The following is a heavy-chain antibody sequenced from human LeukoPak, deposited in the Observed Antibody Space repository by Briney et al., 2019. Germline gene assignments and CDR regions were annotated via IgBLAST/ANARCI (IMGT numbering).Heavy chain of an antibody. V-gene: IGHV1-46*01. CDR1: GYTSTSYY. CDR3: ATVGKYDN. Sequence: GASVKVSCKASGYTSTSYYMHWVRQAPGQGLEWMGIINPSGGSTSYAQKFQGRVTMTRDTSTSTAYMELRSLRSDDTAFYYCATVGKYDNWGQGTLVTVSS. J-gene: IGHJ4*02. CDR2: INPSGGST.